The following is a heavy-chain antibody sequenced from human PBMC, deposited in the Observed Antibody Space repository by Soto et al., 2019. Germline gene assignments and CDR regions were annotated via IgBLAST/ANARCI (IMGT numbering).Heavy chain of an antibody. J-gene: IGHJ6*02. CDR3: AKSDSSSWYGPYYYYGMDV. V-gene: IGHV3-23*01. CDR1: GFTFSSYA. Sequence: GGSLRLSCPASGFTFSSYAMSWFRQAPGKGLEWVSAISGSGGSTYYADSVKGRFTISRDNSKNTLYLQMNSLRAEDTAVYYCAKSDSSSWYGPYYYYGMDVWGQGTTVTVSS. CDR2: ISGSGGST. D-gene: IGHD6-13*01.